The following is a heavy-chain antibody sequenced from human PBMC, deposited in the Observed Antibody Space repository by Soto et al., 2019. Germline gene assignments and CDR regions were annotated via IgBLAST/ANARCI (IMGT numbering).Heavy chain of an antibody. J-gene: IGHJ6*02. CDR3: ARLHGYCISSSCHGHYAMDV. V-gene: IGHV4-39*01. CDR2: IYYSGTT. CDR1: NGFISSSTST. Sequence: SATPPITSTVSNGFISSSTSTWCCIHPPPGKGLEWIGSIYYSGTTYYNPSLNSRVTVSVDTSKNQFSLKVTSVTAADTAVYYCARLHGYCISSSCHGHYAMDVWGQGTTVT. D-gene: IGHD2-2*01.